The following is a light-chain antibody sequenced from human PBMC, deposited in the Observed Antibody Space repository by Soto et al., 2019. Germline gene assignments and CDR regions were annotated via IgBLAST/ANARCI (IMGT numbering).Light chain of an antibody. V-gene: IGKV1D-13*01. CDR1: QGIGTS. CDR3: QQFNNYPYT. J-gene: IGKJ2*01. Sequence: AIQLTQSPPSLPASVGDRVTITCRASQGIGTSLVWYQQKPGRAPNLLIYDASILESGVPSRFSGSGSGTDFILAISSLQPEDFATYYCQQFNNYPYTFGQGTKVDIK. CDR2: DAS.